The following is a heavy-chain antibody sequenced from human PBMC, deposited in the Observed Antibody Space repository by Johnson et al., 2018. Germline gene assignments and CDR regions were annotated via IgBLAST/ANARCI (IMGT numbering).Heavy chain of an antibody. V-gene: IGHV3-7*01. Sequence: VQLVQSGGGVVQPGRSLRLSCAASGFTFSSYGMNWVRQAPGKGLEWVANIKQDGSETYYVDSVKGRFTISRDNAKNSLFLQMNSLGAEDTAVYYCARDDCSSTTCYEDAFDIWGQGTMVTVSS. CDR1: GFTFSSYG. CDR3: ARDDCSSTTCYEDAFDI. D-gene: IGHD2-2*01. J-gene: IGHJ3*02. CDR2: IKQDGSET.